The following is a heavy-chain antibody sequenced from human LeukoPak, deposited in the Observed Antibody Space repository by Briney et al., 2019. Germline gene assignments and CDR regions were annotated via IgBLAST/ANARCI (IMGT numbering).Heavy chain of an antibody. Sequence: GGSLRLSCEASGFTFSSYWMIWLRQAPGKGLKWVANIKQDGSLKYYVDSVKGRFTISRDNAKSSLYLQMNSLSAEDTALYYCARDSSPYRRDSYWDAFDLWGQGTMVTVSS. D-gene: IGHD2-21*02. CDR2: IKQDGSLK. CDR3: ARDSSPYRRDSYWDAFDL. V-gene: IGHV3-7*01. J-gene: IGHJ3*01. CDR1: GFTFSSYW.